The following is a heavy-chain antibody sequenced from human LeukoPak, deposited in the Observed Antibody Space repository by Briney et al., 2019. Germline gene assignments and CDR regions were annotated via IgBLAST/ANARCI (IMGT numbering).Heavy chain of an antibody. V-gene: IGHV3-53*01. Sequence: GGSLRLSCAASGFTVTNNYMSWVRQAPGKGLEWVSIIYSGGSTFYADSVKGRFTISRDNSKNTLYLQMNSLRVEDTAVYYCARGIDYWGRGTLVTVSS. CDR2: IYSGGST. CDR1: GFTVTNNY. J-gene: IGHJ4*02. CDR3: ARGIDY.